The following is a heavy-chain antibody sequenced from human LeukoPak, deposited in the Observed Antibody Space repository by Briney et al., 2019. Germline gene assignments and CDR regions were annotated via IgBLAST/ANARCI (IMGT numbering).Heavy chain of an antibody. CDR1: GLTFRNYA. CDR2: ISGDGTDK. V-gene: IGHV3-23*01. J-gene: IGHJ4*02. CDR3: ARGRPHGSDY. D-gene: IGHD2-15*01. Sequence: GGSLRLSCAASGLTFRNYAMTWVRQAPGKGLEWVSTISGDGTDKYFADSVKGRFTISRDNSKSTVSLQMNSLRVEDTAVYYCARGRPHGSDYWGQGTLVTVSS.